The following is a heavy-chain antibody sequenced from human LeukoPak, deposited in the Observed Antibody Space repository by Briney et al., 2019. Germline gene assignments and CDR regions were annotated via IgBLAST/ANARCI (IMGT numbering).Heavy chain of an antibody. V-gene: IGHV5-51*01. D-gene: IGHD3-22*01. Sequence: GESLKISRKGSGYSFTSYWIGWVRQMPGKGLEWMGIIYPGDSDTRYSPSFQGQVTISADKSISTAYLQWSSLKASDTAMYYCARLMYYYDSSGYSSAFDIWGQGTMVTVSS. CDR1: GYSFTSYW. CDR3: ARLMYYYDSSGYSSAFDI. CDR2: IYPGDSDT. J-gene: IGHJ3*02.